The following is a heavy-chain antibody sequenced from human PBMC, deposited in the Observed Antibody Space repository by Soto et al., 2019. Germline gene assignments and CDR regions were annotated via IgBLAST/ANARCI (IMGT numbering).Heavy chain of an antibody. CDR1: GYTLTELS. Sequence: QVQLVQSGAEVKKPGASVKVSCKVSGYTLTELSMHWVRQAPGKGLEWMGGFDPEDGETIYAQKFQGRVTMTEDTSTDTAYMELSSLRSEDTAVYYCATLCRSDEPTLVPHAFDIWGQGTMVTVSS. CDR2: FDPEDGET. J-gene: IGHJ3*02. D-gene: IGHD6-13*01. V-gene: IGHV1-24*01. CDR3: ATLCRSDEPTLVPHAFDI.